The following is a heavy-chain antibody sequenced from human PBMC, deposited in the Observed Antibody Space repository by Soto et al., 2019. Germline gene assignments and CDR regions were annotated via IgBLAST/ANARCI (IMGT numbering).Heavy chain of an antibody. Sequence: CTFVNFGRRCILKEQGKGLDWVAVIWYDGSNKYYADSVKGRFTISRDNSKNTLYLQMNSLRAEDTAVYYCARVFFLAYDFWRGVGFGMDVWGQGTTVPVSS. CDR2: IWYDGSNK. J-gene: IGHJ6*02. D-gene: IGHD3-3*01. CDR1: CTFVNFG. V-gene: IGHV3-33*01. CDR3: ARVFFLAYDFWRGVGFGMDV.